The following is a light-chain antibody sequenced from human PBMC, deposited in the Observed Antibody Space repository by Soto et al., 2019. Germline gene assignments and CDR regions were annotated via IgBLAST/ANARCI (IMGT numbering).Light chain of an antibody. CDR1: RSVSNY. V-gene: IGKV3-11*01. Sequence: EIVLTQSPATLSLSPGESATLSCRASRSVSNYLAWYQQKPGQAPRLLIYDASSRPTDIPARFSGSGSGTDFTLTISSLEPEDFAVYYCQKYDDSPRTFGQGTKVDIK. CDR2: DAS. CDR3: QKYDDSPRT. J-gene: IGKJ1*01.